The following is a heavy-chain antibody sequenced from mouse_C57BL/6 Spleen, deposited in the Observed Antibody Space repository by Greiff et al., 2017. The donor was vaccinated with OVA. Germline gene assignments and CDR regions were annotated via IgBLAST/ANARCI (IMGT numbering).Heavy chain of an antibody. V-gene: IGHV1-55*01. D-gene: IGHD1-1*01. CDR1: GYTFTSYW. Sequence: QVQLQQPGAELVKPGASVKMSCKASGYTFTSYWITWVKQRPGQGLEWIGDIYPGSGSTNYNEKFKSKATLTVDTSSSTAYMQLSSLTSEDSAVYYCARSNYYGAWFAYWGQGTLVTVSA. CDR2: IYPGSGST. CDR3: ARSNYYGAWFAY. J-gene: IGHJ3*01.